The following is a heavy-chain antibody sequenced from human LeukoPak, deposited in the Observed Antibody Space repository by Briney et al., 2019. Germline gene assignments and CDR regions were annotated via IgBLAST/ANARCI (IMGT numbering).Heavy chain of an antibody. D-gene: IGHD6-13*01. Sequence: ASVKVSCKASGYTFTSYAMHWVRQAPGQRLEWMGWINAGNGNTKYSQKFQGRVTITRDTSASTAYMELRSLRSDDTAVYYCARDIAAAGSRLIDYWGQGTLVTVSS. CDR3: ARDIAAAGSRLIDY. V-gene: IGHV1-3*01. CDR1: GYTFTSYA. CDR2: INAGNGNT. J-gene: IGHJ4*02.